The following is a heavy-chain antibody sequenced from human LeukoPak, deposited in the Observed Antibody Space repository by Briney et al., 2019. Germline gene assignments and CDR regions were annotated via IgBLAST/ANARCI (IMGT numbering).Heavy chain of an antibody. D-gene: IGHD3-22*01. V-gene: IGHV3-21*01. CDR2: ISSSSSYI. CDR3: XRGXYYYHSRPFDY. J-gene: IGHJ4*02. Sequence: PGGSLRLSCAASGFTFSSYSMNWVRQAPGKGLEGVSSISSSSSYIYYADSVKGRFTISRDNAKNSLYPQMNRLSAEDTAVYYCXRGXYYYHSRPFDYWGQGTLVTVSX. CDR1: GFTFSSYS.